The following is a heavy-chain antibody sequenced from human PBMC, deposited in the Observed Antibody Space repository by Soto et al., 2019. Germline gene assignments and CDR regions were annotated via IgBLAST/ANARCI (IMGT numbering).Heavy chain of an antibody. J-gene: IGHJ6*02. CDR2: ISHSGST. Sequence: SETLSLTCSVSGGSISYDYWIWIRQPPGKGLEWIGHISHSGSTNYNPSLKSRVTISVDTSKRQFSLKLSSVTAADTAVYYCAREARGVISGMDVWGQGTTVTVSS. V-gene: IGHV4-59*01. CDR3: AREARGVISGMDV. D-gene: IGHD3-10*01. CDR1: GGSISYDY.